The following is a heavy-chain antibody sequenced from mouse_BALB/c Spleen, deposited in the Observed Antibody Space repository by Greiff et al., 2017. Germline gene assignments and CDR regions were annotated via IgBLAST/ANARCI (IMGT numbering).Heavy chain of an antibody. V-gene: IGHV5-6*01. J-gene: IGHJ2*01. Sequence: EVHLVESGGDLVKPGGSLKLSCAASGFTFSSYGMSWVRQTPDKRLEWVATISSGGSYTYYPDSVKGRFTISRDNAKNTLYLQMSSLKSEDTAMYYCARRHYRYDGYYFDYWGQGTTLTVSS. CDR3: ARRHYRYDGYYFDY. CDR2: ISSGGSYT. CDR1: GFTFSSYG. D-gene: IGHD2-14*01.